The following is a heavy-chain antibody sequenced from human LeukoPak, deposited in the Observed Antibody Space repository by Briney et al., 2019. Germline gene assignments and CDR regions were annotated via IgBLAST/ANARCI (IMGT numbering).Heavy chain of an antibody. V-gene: IGHV3-74*03. Sequence: GGSLRLSCAASGFTFSGYWMHWVRQAPGKGLVWVSYINNDGSDTTYADSVKGRFTISRDNAKNTVDLQMNSLRAEDTAVYYCARGGWGTAIDYLGQGTLVTVSS. J-gene: IGHJ4*02. D-gene: IGHD1-7*01. CDR1: GFTFSGYW. CDR3: ARGGWGTAIDY. CDR2: INNDGSDT.